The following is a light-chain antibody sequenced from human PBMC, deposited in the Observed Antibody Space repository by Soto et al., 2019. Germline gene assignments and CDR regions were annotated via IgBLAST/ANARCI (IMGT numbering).Light chain of an antibody. CDR3: QQYHNWPPQYT. CDR1: QTVASN. V-gene: IGKV3-15*01. Sequence: EIVMTQSPASLSVSPGDGATLSCRASQTVASNLPWYQQKPGQGTRLLLHGASTSAAGVPARLSGSGSRTDVTLSISSLQSEDFAVDYCQQYHNWPPQYTFGQGTKLQIK. CDR2: GAS. J-gene: IGKJ2*01.